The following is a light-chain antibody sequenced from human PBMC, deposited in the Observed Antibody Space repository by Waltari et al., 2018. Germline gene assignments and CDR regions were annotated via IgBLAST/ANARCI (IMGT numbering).Light chain of an antibody. Sequence: EIVLTQSPATLSLSPGERATLSCWASQNIGRHLAWYQQRPGQAPSLVIYDASNRATGIPARFSGSGSGTDFTLTISSLEPEDFAVYYCQQRSTWPLTFGGGTKLDIK. V-gene: IGKV3-11*01. CDR2: DAS. CDR1: QNIGRH. CDR3: QQRSTWPLT. J-gene: IGKJ4*01.